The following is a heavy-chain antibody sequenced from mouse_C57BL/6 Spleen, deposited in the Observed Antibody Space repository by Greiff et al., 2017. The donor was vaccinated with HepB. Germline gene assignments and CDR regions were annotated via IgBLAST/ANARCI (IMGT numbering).Heavy chain of an antibody. D-gene: IGHD1-1*01. CDR3: ARRTYYYGSYYFDY. V-gene: IGHV1-55*01. CDR2: IYPGSGST. Sequence: QVQLQQPGAELVKPGASVKMSCKASGYTFPSYWITWVKQRPGQGLEWIGDIYPGSGSTNYNEKFKSKATLTVDTSSSTAYMQLSSLTSEDSAVYYCARRTYYYGSYYFDYWGQGTTLTVSS. CDR1: GYTFPSYW. J-gene: IGHJ2*01.